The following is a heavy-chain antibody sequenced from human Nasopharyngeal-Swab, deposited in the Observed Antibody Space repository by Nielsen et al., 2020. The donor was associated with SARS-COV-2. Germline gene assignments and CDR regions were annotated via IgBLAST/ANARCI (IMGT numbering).Heavy chain of an antibody. V-gene: IGHV3-23*01. D-gene: IGHD2-15*01. CDR3: ATDIVVVVAATPRTNY. J-gene: IGHJ4*02. Sequence: WIRQPPGKGLEWVSAISGSGSTYYADSVKGRFTISRDNSKNTLYLQMNSLRAEDTAVYYCATDIVVVVAATPRTNYWGQGTLVTVSS. CDR2: ISGSGST.